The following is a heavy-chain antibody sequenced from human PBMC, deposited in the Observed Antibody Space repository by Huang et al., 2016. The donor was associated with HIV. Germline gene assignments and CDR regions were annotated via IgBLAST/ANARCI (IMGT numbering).Heavy chain of an antibody. D-gene: IGHD1-7*01. Sequence: VESGGRLVQPGGSIRLSCVGSTFRFGAYWMSWVRQAPVKGLEGVANIKQDESEKYYWDSVKGRFNISRDNAKKVLFLEMNNVSVEDTATYYCATKTAAMDIWGQGTTVTVS. CDR3: ATKTAAMDI. V-gene: IGHV3-7*01. J-gene: IGHJ6*02. CDR2: IKQDESEK. CDR1: TFRFGAYW.